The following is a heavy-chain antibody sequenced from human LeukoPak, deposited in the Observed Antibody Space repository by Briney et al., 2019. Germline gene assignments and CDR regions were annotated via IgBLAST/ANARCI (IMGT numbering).Heavy chain of an antibody. CDR2: ISAYNGNT. CDR3: ARAFSGIAAAGQLDAFDI. J-gene: IGHJ3*02. Sequence: ASVKVSCKASGYTFTSYGISWVRQAPGQGLEWMGWISAYNGNTNYAQKLQGRVTMTTDTSTSTAYMELRSLRSDDTAVYYCARAFSGIAAAGQLDAFDIWGQGTMVTVSS. CDR1: GYTFTSYG. V-gene: IGHV1-18*01. D-gene: IGHD6-13*01.